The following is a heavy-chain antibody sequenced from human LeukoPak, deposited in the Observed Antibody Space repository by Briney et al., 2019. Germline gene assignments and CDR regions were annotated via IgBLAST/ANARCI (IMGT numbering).Heavy chain of an antibody. V-gene: IGHV3-9*01. Sequence: GGSLRLSCAASGFTFDDYAMHWVRQAPGKGLEWVSGINWNSGSIDYADSVKGRFTISRDNTKNSLYLQMSSLRPEDTAFYYFAKDLAAGRAFDYWGQGTLVTVSS. CDR2: INWNSGSI. D-gene: IGHD6-13*01. J-gene: IGHJ4*02. CDR1: GFTFDDYA. CDR3: AKDLAAGRAFDY.